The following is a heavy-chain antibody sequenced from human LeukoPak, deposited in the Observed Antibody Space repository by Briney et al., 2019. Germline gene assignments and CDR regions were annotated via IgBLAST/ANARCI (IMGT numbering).Heavy chain of an antibody. CDR3: ARDHSMEYGNWFDP. J-gene: IGHJ5*02. Sequence: GGSLRLSCGASGFTFSSYAMHWVRQAPGKGLEWVAVISYDGSNKYFADSVKGRFTISRDNSKNTLYLQMNSLRAEDTAVYYCARDHSMEYGNWFDPWGQGTLVTVSS. D-gene: IGHD2/OR15-2a*01. V-gene: IGHV3-30-3*01. CDR2: ISYDGSNK. CDR1: GFTFSSYA.